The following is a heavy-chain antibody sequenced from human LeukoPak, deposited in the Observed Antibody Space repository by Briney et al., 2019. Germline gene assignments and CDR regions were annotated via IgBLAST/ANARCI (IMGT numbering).Heavy chain of an antibody. CDR1: GFTFNNYA. CDR3: ATTGALRLGELSSLGASDY. Sequence: GGSLRLSCAASGFTFNNYAMSWVRQAPGKGLEWVSSISGTGGSTYYANSVKGRFTISRDNSKNALSLQMNSLRAEDTAVYYCATTGALRLGELSSLGASDYWGQGTLVTVSS. J-gene: IGHJ4*02. V-gene: IGHV3-23*01. D-gene: IGHD3-16*02. CDR2: ISGTGGST.